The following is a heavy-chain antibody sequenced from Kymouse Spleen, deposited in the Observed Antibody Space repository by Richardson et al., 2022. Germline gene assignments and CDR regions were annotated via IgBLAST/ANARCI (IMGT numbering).Heavy chain of an antibody. CDR2: ISYDGSNK. V-gene: IGHV3-30*18. D-gene: IGHD3-10*01. Sequence: QVQLVESGGGVVQPGRSLRLSCAASGFTFSSYGMHWVRQAPGKGLEWVAVISYDGSNKYYADSVKGRFTISRDNSKNTLYLQMNSLRAEDTAVYYCAKEGYGSGSYYYYYYGMDVWGQGTTVTVSS. J-gene: IGHJ6*02. CDR1: GFTFSSYG. CDR3: AKEGYGSGSYYYYYYGMDV.